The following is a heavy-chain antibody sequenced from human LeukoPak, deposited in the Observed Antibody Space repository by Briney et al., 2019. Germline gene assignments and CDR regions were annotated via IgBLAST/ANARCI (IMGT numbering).Heavy chain of an antibody. V-gene: IGHV3-21*01. CDR3: ARFGIGNWFDP. Sequence: GGPLTLLCAVSGLPFRRYSMNWVRQAPGKGVEWVSSISSSRSNIYYADSVKGRFSISRDNAKNSLYLQMNSLRAEDTAVYYCARFGIGNWFDPWGQGTLVTVSS. J-gene: IGHJ5*02. D-gene: IGHD3-10*01. CDR1: GLPFRRYS. CDR2: ISSSRSNI.